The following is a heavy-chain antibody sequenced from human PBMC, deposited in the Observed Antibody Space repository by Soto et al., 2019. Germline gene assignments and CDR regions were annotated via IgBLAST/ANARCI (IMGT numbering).Heavy chain of an antibody. CDR2: IASSTKYT. Sequence: QVQLVESGGGLVRPGGSLRLSCAASGFTFRDYYMTWFRQAPGKGLEWLSYIASSTKYTNYADSVKGRFTISRDNAKNSLYLQMNSLRAVDTAVYYCAREYYYTMDVWGQGTMVTVSS. J-gene: IGHJ6*02. CDR3: AREYYYTMDV. CDR1: GFTFRDYY. V-gene: IGHV3-11*05.